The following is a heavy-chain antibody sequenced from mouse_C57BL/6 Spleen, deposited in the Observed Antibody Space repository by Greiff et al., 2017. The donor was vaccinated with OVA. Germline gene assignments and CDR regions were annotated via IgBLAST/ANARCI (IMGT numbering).Heavy chain of an antibody. CDR1: GFTFSDYG. J-gene: IGHJ1*03. CDR2: ISSGSSTI. V-gene: IGHV5-17*01. Sequence: VQLKESGGGLVKPGGSLKLSCAASGFTFSDYGMHWVRQAPEKGLEWVAYISSGSSTIYYADTVKGRFPISRDNAKNTLFLQMTSLRSEDTAMYYCAMAVYYGSSYGYFDVWGTGTTVTVAS. CDR3: AMAVYYGSSYGYFDV. D-gene: IGHD1-1*01.